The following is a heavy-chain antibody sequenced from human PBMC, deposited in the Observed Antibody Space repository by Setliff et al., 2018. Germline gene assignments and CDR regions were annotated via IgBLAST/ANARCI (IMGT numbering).Heavy chain of an antibody. J-gene: IGHJ6*03. D-gene: IGHD4-4*01. Sequence: ASETLSLTCTVSGGSISSGGYYWSWIRQHPGKGLEWIGYIYYSGSTYYNPSLKSRVTISVDTSKIQFSLKLSSVTAADTAVYYCARAYSYYYYMDVWGKGTPVTVSS. CDR2: IYYSGST. V-gene: IGHV4-31*03. CDR1: GGSISSGGYY. CDR3: ARAYSYYYYMDV.